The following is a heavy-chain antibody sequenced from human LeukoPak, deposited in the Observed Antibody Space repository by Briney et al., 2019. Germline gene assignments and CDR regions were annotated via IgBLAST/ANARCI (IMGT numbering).Heavy chain of an antibody. D-gene: IGHD5-12*01. V-gene: IGHV1-24*01. CDR1: GYTLTELS. J-gene: IGHJ4*02. Sequence: ASVKVSCKVSGYTLTELSMHWVRQAPGKGLEWMGGFDPEDGETIYAQKFQGRVTMTEDTSTDTAYMELSSLRSEDTAVYYCATGPEGGYDRTLDYWGQGTLVTVSS. CDR3: ATGPEGGYDRTLDY. CDR2: FDPEDGET.